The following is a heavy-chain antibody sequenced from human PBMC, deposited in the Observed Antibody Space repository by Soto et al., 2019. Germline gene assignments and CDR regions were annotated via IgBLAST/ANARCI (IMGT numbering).Heavy chain of an antibody. D-gene: IGHD4-17*01. Sequence: EVQLVESGGGPVQPGGSLRLSCAASGFTFSVFAMTWVRQPPGKGLEWVSAISGSGETTYYADSVKGLLTISRDNSKNTLCLQMNSLRADDTAVYYCAKAGRDYTIYAMDVWGQGTTVTVSS. V-gene: IGHV3-23*04. J-gene: IGHJ6*02. CDR3: AKAGRDYTIYAMDV. CDR1: GFTFSVFA. CDR2: ISGSGETT.